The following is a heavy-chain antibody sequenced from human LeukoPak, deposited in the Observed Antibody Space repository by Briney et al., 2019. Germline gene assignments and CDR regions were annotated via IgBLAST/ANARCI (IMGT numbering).Heavy chain of an antibody. J-gene: IGHJ4*02. V-gene: IGHV3-11*06. CDR2: ISSSSSYT. CDR3: ARYSSSYDTAFDY. D-gene: IGHD6-6*01. Sequence: GGSLRLSCAASGFTFSDYYMSWIRQAPGKGLEWVSYISSSSSYTNYAGSVKGRFTISRDNAKNSLYLQMNSLRAEDTAVYYCARYSSSYDTAFDYWGQGTLVTVFS. CDR1: GFTFSDYY.